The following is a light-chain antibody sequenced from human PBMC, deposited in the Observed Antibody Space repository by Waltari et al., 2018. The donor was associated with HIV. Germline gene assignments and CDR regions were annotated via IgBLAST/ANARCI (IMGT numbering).Light chain of an antibody. Sequence: QSVLRQPPSVSGAPGQRVTISCTGSNSNTGAGHNVHWYQQLPGKAPKLLIYHNTNRPSGVPDRFAGSKAGTSTSLAIAGLQADDEADYYCQSYDSSLSGVVFGGGTRLTVL. V-gene: IGLV1-40*01. CDR1: NSNTGAGHN. CDR2: HNT. J-gene: IGLJ2*01. CDR3: QSYDSSLSGVV.